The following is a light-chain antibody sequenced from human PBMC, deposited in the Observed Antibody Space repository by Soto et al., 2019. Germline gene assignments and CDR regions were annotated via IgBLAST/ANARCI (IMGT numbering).Light chain of an antibody. Sequence: EIVLTQSPGPLSLSPGESATLSCRATQSVSATYLAWYQQKAGQAPRLLIYAASRRATDIPDRFSGSGSGTDFTIAISRLETEDFAVYWCQHYGTSTRTFGQGTKVEIK. J-gene: IGKJ1*01. CDR1: QSVSATY. V-gene: IGKV3-20*01. CDR3: QHYGTSTRT. CDR2: AAS.